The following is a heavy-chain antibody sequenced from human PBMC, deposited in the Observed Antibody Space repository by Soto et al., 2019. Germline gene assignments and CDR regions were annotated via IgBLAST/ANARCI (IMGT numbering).Heavy chain of an antibody. Sequence: TLSLTCTVSGGSISSGDYYWSWIRQPPGKGLEWIGYIYYSGSTYYNPSLKSRVTISVDTSKNQFSLKLSSVTAADTAVYYCARQRRIAETNWFDPWGQGTLVTVSS. V-gene: IGHV4-30-4*01. CDR2: IYYSGST. J-gene: IGHJ5*02. CDR3: ARQRRIAETNWFDP. D-gene: IGHD6-25*01. CDR1: GGSISSGDYY.